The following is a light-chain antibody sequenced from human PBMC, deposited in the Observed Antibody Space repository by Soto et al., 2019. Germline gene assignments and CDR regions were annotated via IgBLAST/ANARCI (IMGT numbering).Light chain of an antibody. CDR2: EGS. V-gene: IGLV2-23*01. CDR3: CSYAGSRTLV. Sequence: QSALTQPASVSGSPGQSITISCTGTSSDVGSYNLVSWYQQHPGQAPKLMIYEGSKRPSGVSNRFSGSKSCNTASLTISGLQAEDEADYYCCSYAGSRTLVFGGGTKLTVL. CDR1: SSDVGSYNL. J-gene: IGLJ3*02.